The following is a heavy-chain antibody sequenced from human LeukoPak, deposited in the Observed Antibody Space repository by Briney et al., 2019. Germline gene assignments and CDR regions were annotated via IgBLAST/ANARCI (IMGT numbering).Heavy chain of an antibody. J-gene: IGHJ3*02. Sequence: GGSLRLSCAASGFTFSSYWMSWVRQAPGKGLEWVANIKQDGSEKYYVDSVKGRFNISRDNAKNSLYLQVISLRAEDTAVYYCARGPSIAARYDAFDIWGQGTMVTVSS. D-gene: IGHD6-6*01. CDR3: ARGPSIAARYDAFDI. CDR1: GFTFSSYW. V-gene: IGHV3-7*02. CDR2: IKQDGSEK.